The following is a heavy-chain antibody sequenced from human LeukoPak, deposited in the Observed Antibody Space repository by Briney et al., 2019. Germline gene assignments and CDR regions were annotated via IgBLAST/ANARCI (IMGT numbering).Heavy chain of an antibody. J-gene: IGHJ4*02. CDR2: IWFDGSEK. D-gene: IGHD4-17*01. CDR1: GFTFGSFG. V-gene: IGHV3-33*06. CDR3: VKTFYTIGYDYGHYFSY. Sequence: GGSLRLSCAASGFTFGSFGMHWVRQAPGKGLEWVAVIWFDGSEKYYADSVRGRFTISRDNSANTLFLQMNSVRVDDTAVYYCVKTFYTIGYDYGHYFSYWGQGTLVPVSS.